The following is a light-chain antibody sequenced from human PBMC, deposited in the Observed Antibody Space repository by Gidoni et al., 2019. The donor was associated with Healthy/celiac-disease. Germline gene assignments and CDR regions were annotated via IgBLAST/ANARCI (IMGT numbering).Light chain of an antibody. J-gene: IGLJ2*01. V-gene: IGLV3-1*01. Sequence: SYELTQPPSVSVSPGQTASITCSGDKVGHKYPCPYKQKPCQSTVLVIYQDTKRPSGIHELFSGSNSGNTAAMTISGTQAMDEADYYCQAWDSSTIIFGGGTKLTVL. CDR2: QDT. CDR3: QAWDSSTII. CDR1: KVGHKY.